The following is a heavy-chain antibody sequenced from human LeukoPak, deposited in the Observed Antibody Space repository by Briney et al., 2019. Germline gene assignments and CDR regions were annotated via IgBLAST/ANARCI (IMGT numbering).Heavy chain of an antibody. D-gene: IGHD2-15*01. Sequence: ASPTLAKHTQTLTLTSTFTEFSLSTSGEGVGWIRQPPGKTLETLAPNYLDGNKRYSPSPKSSLTIIKDTSKKQVVLTITNMDPVDTATYHCAHSVGGSSKYYFDYWGQGTLVTVSS. CDR2: NYLDGNK. CDR3: AHSVGGSSKYYFDY. J-gene: IGHJ4*02. CDR1: EFSLSTSGEG. V-gene: IGHV2-5*02.